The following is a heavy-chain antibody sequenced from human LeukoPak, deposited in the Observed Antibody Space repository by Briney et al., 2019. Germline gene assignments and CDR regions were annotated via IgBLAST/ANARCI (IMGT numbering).Heavy chain of an antibody. CDR2: ISYDGSNK. D-gene: IGHD1-26*01. V-gene: IGHV3-30-3*01. J-gene: IGHJ4*02. Sequence: PGRSLRLSCAASGFTFNSYAMHWVRQAPGKGLEWVAVISYDGSNKYYADSVKGRFTISRDNSKNTLYLQMNSLRAEDTAVYCCARDPHPYSGTYNFDYWGQGTLVTVSS. CDR1: GFTFNSYA. CDR3: ARDPHPYSGTYNFDY.